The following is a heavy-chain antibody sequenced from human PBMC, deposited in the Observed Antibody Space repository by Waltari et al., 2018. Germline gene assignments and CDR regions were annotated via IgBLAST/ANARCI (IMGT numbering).Heavy chain of an antibody. CDR3: ARVYGDYAYYFDY. V-gene: IGHV4-59*01. J-gene: IGHJ4*02. D-gene: IGHD4-17*01. Sequence: QVQLQESGPGLVKPSETLSLTCTVSGGSISSSYWSWIRQPPGKGLEWIGYIYYSGSTNYNPSRKSRVTISGDTSKNQFSLKLSSVTAADTAVYYCARVYGDYAYYFDYWGQGTLVTVSS. CDR2: IYYSGST. CDR1: GGSISSSY.